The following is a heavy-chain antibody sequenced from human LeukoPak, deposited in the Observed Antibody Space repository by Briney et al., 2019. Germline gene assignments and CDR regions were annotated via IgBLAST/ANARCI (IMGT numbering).Heavy chain of an antibody. CDR3: ARETDYANWFDP. J-gene: IGHJ5*02. V-gene: IGHV4-4*02. CDR1: GGSISSTNW. Sequence: ETSETLSLTCGVSGGSISSTNWWSWVRQPPGKGLEWIGEIFHSGYIKYNPSLKSRVTMSLDKSKNQFSLKLSSVTAADTAVYYCARETDYANWFDPWGQGTLVTVSS. CDR2: IFHSGYI. D-gene: IGHD4-17*01.